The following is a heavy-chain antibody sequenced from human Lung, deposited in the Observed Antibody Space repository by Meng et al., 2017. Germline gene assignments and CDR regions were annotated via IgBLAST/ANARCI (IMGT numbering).Heavy chain of an antibody. V-gene: IGHV3-33*01. D-gene: IGHD2-21*01. CDR3: ARESDKGYYFDY. Sequence: QGQLVGSGGGVVQPGRSLRLSCAASGFTFSSYGMHWVRQAPGKGLEWVAVIWYDGSNKYYADSVKGRFTISRDNSKNTLYLQMNSLRAEDTAVYYCARESDKGYYFDYWGQGTLVTVSS. CDR2: IWYDGSNK. J-gene: IGHJ4*02. CDR1: GFTFSSYG.